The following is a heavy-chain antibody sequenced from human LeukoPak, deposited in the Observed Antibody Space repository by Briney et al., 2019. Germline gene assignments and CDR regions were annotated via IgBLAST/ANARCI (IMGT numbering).Heavy chain of an antibody. V-gene: IGHV3-53*01. D-gene: IGHD1-1*01. CDR1: GFTVSSNY. J-gene: IGHJ4*02. CDR2: IYSGGST. Sequence: PGGPLRLSCAASGFTVSSNYMSWIRQAPGKGLEWVSVIYSGGSTYYADSVKGRFTISRDNSKNTLYLQMNSLRAEDTAVYYCARVFNWYLDYWGQGTLVTVSS. CDR3: ARVFNWYLDY.